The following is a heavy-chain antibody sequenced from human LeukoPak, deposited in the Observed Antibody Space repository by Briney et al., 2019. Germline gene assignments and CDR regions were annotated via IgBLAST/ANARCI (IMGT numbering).Heavy chain of an antibody. V-gene: IGHV3-7*01. CDR2: IKDDGNEQ. CDR1: GFTFSSYW. J-gene: IGHJ3*02. Sequence: GGSLRLSCAVSGFTFSSYWMTWVRQAPGKGLEWVAHIKDDGNEQYYVDSVRGRFTISRDNAKNSLYLQMNSLRAEDTAVYYCARDPYFDAFDMWGQGTMVTVSS. D-gene: IGHD3-10*01. CDR3: ARDPYFDAFDM.